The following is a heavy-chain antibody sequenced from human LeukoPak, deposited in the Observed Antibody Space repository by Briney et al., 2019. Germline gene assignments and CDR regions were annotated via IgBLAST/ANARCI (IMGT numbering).Heavy chain of an antibody. CDR3: ASRGSSDRSWYFIL. J-gene: IGHJ2*01. CDR2: TFGDGST. D-gene: IGHD3-22*01. V-gene: IGHV3-66*01. Sequence: GGSLRLSCAASGFTVSGNYIIWVRQAPGKGLEWVSVTFGDGSTNYADSVKGKFAVSRDNSRNTFFLQMNSLRAEDTAVYYCASRGSSDRSWYFILWGRGTLVTVSS. CDR1: GFTVSGNY.